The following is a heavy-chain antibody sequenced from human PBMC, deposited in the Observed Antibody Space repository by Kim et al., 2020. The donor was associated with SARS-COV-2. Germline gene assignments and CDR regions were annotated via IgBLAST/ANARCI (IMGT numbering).Heavy chain of an antibody. J-gene: IGHJ6*02. CDR2: FDPEDGET. D-gene: IGHD2-2*01. CDR3: ATGQTIVVVPAAIRSYYYYYGMDV. CDR1: GYTLTELS. Sequence: ASVKVSCKVSGYTLTELSMHWVRQAPGKGLEWMGGFDPEDGETIYAQKFQGRVTMTKDTSTDTAYMELSSLRSEDTAVYYCATGQTIVVVPAAIRSYYYYYGMDVWGQGTTVTVSS. V-gene: IGHV1-24*01.